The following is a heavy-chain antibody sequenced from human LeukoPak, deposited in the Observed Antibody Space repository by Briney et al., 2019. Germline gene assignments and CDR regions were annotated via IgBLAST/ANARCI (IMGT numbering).Heavy chain of an antibody. CDR3: AKAGDRYCSGGSCYPTPHNWFDP. Sequence: ALRLSCEASGFTFYDYPMHWVRQGPGKGPEWVSGISWNSGSIGYADSVKGRFNISRDNAKNSLYLQMNSLRAEDTALYYCAKAGDRYCSGGSCYPTPHNWFDPWGQGILVTVSS. J-gene: IGHJ5*02. CDR1: GFTFYDYP. CDR2: ISWNSGSI. V-gene: IGHV3-9*01. D-gene: IGHD2-15*01.